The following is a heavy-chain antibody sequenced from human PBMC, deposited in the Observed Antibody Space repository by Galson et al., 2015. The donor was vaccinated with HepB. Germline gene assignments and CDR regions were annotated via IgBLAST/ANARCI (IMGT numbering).Heavy chain of an antibody. CDR3: AREGGSQQVLYYFDH. CDR1: GYTVSSNA. D-gene: IGHD6-13*01. Sequence: SVKVSCKASGYTVSSNAIHWVRQAPGQRLEWMGWIDVDNGNTKRSQRFQGRLTITRDTSASIVYMELSSLRSEDTAVYYCAREGGSQQVLYYFDHWGQGTLVTVSS. J-gene: IGHJ4*02. V-gene: IGHV1-3*01. CDR2: IDVDNGNT.